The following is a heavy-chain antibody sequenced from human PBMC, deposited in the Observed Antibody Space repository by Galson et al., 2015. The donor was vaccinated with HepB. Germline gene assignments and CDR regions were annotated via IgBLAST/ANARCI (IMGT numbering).Heavy chain of an antibody. CDR3: ARRRVEMATIGYFDY. D-gene: IGHD5-24*01. J-gene: IGHJ4*02. CDR1: GFTFSSYS. CDR2: ISSSSSTI. Sequence: SLRLSCAASGFTFSSYSMNWVRQAPGKGLEWVSYISSSSSTIYYADSVKGRFTISRDNAKNSLYLQMNSLRDEDTAVYYCARRRVEMATIGYFDYWGQGTLVTVSS. V-gene: IGHV3-48*02.